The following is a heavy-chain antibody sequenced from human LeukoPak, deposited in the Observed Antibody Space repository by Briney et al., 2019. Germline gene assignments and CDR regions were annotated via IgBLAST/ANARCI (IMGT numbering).Heavy chain of an antibody. Sequence: ASVKVSCKASGYSFSSYVIHWLRRVPGQRLEWMGWINVGNGDTKYSQKFQGRVTIARDTSANTAYMELSSLRSEETATYYCAKDRGGTGDFDYWGQGTLVTVSS. V-gene: IGHV1-3*01. CDR1: GYSFSSYV. J-gene: IGHJ4*02. CDR3: AKDRGGTGDFDY. CDR2: INVGNGDT. D-gene: IGHD1-1*01.